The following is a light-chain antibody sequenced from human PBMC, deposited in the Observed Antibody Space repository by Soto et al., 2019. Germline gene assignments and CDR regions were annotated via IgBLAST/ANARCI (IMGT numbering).Light chain of an antibody. CDR1: QSVSSN. CDR3: HQYNNWPRT. J-gene: IGKJ1*01. Sequence: EIVMTQSPATLSVSPGERATLSCRASQSVSSNLAWYQQKPGQAPRHLIYGASTRATGIPARFSGSVSGTEFTLTISSLQSEDFAVYYCHQYNNWPRTFGQGTKVEIK. V-gene: IGKV3-15*01. CDR2: GAS.